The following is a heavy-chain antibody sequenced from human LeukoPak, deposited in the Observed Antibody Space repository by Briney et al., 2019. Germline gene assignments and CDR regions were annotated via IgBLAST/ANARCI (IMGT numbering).Heavy chain of an antibody. J-gene: IGHJ4*02. Sequence: GASVKVSCKASGYTFTSYYMHWVRQAPGQGLKWMGIINRSGGSTSYAQKFQGRVTMTRDTSTSTVYMELSSLRSEDTAVYYCARGKEDSPLWVGEPPYFDNWGQGTLVTVSS. CDR3: ARGKEDSPLWVGEPPYFDN. V-gene: IGHV1-46*01. CDR1: GYTFTSYY. CDR2: INRSGGST. D-gene: IGHD3-10*01.